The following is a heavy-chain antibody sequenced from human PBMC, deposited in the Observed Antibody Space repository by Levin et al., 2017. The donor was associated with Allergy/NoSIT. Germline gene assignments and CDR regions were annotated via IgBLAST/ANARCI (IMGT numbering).Heavy chain of an antibody. Sequence: SQTLSLTCTVSGGSISSYYWSWIRQPPGKGLEWIGYIYYSGSTNYNPSLTSRVTISVDTSKNQFSLKLSSVTAADTAVYYCARGSIYYYGSGISEYYMDVWGKGTTVTVSS. V-gene: IGHV4-59*01. CDR2: IYYSGST. CDR1: GGSISSYY. D-gene: IGHD3-10*01. CDR3: ARGSIYYYGSGISEYYMDV. J-gene: IGHJ6*03.